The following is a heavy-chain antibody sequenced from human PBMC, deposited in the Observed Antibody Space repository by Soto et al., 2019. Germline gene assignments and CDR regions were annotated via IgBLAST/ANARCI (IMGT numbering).Heavy chain of an antibody. CDR3: AREIGYSSSSDGMDV. CDR1: GFTFSSYS. CDR2: ISSSSSYI. V-gene: IGHV3-21*01. J-gene: IGHJ6*02. Sequence: PGGSLRLSCAASGFTFSSYSMNWVRHAPGKGLEWVSSISSSSSYIYYADSVKGRFTISRDNAKNSLYLQMNSLRAEDTAVYYCAREIGYSSSSDGMDVWGQGTTVTVSS. D-gene: IGHD6-6*01.